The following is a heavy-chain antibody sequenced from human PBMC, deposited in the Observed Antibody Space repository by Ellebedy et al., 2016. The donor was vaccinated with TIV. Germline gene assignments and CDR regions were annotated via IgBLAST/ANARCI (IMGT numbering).Heavy chain of an antibody. CDR3: ARGDNYFYDSSGYYYSY. D-gene: IGHD3-22*01. CDR2: INPTSGNS. Sequence: ASVTVSCKASGYTFTSYFLYWVRQAPGQGLEWMGIINPTSGNSNFAQKFQGRVTVTRDTSTSTVYMELSSLRSEDTAVYYCARGDNYFYDSSGYYYSYWGQGTLVTVSS. CDR1: GYTFTSYF. V-gene: IGHV1-46*01. J-gene: IGHJ4*02.